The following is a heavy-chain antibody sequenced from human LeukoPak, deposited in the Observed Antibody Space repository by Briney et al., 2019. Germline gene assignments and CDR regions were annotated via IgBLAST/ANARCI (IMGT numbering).Heavy chain of an antibody. D-gene: IGHD6-13*01. J-gene: IGHJ4*02. V-gene: IGHV3-23*01. Sequence: GGSLRLSCAASGFIFSNYGMHWVRQAPGKGLEWVSAISGSGGSTYYADSVKGRFTISRDNSKNTLYLQMNSLRAEDTAVYYCANWIIAAADPAFDYWGQGTLVTVSS. CDR3: ANWIIAAADPAFDY. CDR1: GFIFSNYG. CDR2: ISGSGGST.